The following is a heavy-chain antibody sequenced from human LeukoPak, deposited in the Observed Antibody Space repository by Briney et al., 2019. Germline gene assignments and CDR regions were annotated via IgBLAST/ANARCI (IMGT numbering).Heavy chain of an antibody. J-gene: IGHJ4*02. V-gene: IGHV4-34*09. D-gene: IGHD1-14*01. Sequence: PSETLSLTCAVYGGSFSGYYWSWIRQPPGKGLEWIGYIYYSGSTYYNPSLKSRVTISVDTSKNQFSLKLSSVTAADTAVYYCARVFAGHYYFDYWGQGTLVTVSS. CDR3: ARVFAGHYYFDY. CDR1: GGSFSGYY. CDR2: IYYSGST.